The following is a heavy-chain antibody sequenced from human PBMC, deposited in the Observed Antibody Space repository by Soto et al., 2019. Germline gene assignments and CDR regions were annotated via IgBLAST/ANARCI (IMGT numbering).Heavy chain of an antibody. CDR1: GFSFSTYA. V-gene: IGHV3-23*01. CDR2: ISAGGGNT. J-gene: IGHJ5*02. D-gene: IGHD2-2*01. CDR3: AKHAEYQLVSWFDP. Sequence: EVQLLESGGGLVQPGGSLRLSCAVSGFSFSTYAMSWVRQAPGKGLEWVSGISAGGGNTYYADSVRGRFTISRDNSKDMLYLQITSLRAEDTAFYYCAKHAEYQLVSWFDPWGQGTLVTVSS.